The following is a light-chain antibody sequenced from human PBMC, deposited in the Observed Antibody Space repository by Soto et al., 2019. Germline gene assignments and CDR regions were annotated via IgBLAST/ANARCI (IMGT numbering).Light chain of an antibody. J-gene: IGLJ1*01. V-gene: IGLV2-14*01. CDR2: DVS. Sequence: QSVLTQPASVSGSPGQSITTSCTGASSDIGVYNHVSWYQQHPGKAPKLMIYDVSNRPSGVSNRFSGSKSGNTASLTISGLQPEDEADYYCSSFTSTSTNYVFGTGTKATVL. CDR1: SSDIGVYNH. CDR3: SSFTSTSTNYV.